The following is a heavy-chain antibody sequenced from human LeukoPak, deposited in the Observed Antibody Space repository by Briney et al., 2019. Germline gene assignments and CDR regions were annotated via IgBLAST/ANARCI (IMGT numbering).Heavy chain of an antibody. CDR3: ARAPDCSGGSCYSYAFDI. J-gene: IGHJ3*02. D-gene: IGHD2-15*01. V-gene: IGHV1-69*04. CDR1: GGTFSSYA. CDR2: IIPILGIA. Sequence: SVKVSCKASGGTFSSYAISWVRQAPGQGLEWMGRIIPILGIANYAQKFQGRVTITADKSTNTAYMGLSSLRSEDTAVYYCARAPDCSGGSCYSYAFDIWGQGTMVTVSS.